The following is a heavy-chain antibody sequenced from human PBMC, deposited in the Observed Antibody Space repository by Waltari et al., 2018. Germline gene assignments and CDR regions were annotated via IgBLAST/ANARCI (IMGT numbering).Heavy chain of an antibody. CDR1: GGSFRAIY. CDR3: ARVVGYPSGSHRFDY. CDR2: IKHSGGT. J-gene: IGHJ4*02. D-gene: IGHD3-10*01. Sequence: QVQLQQWGAGLLKPSETLSLPCAVYGGSFRAIYCSLIRQPPGKGLEWIGEIKHSGGTNDNPSIKSRVTISVDRSKNQFSRNLRSVTAEDTAVYYCARVVGYPSGSHRFDYWGQGTPATVSS. V-gene: IGHV4-34*02.